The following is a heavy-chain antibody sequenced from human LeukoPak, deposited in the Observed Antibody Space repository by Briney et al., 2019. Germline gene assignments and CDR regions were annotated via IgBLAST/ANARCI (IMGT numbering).Heavy chain of an antibody. CDR3: AGSVYCSSTSCARFDP. CDR1: GFTFSSYW. D-gene: IGHD2-2*01. CDR2: IKQDGSEK. Sequence: PGGSLRLSCAASGFTFSSYWMSWVRQAPGKGLEWVANIKQDGSEKYYVDSVKGRFTISRDNAKSSLYLQMNSLRAEDTAVYYCAGSVYCSSTSCARFDPWGQGTLVTVSS. J-gene: IGHJ5*02. V-gene: IGHV3-7*01.